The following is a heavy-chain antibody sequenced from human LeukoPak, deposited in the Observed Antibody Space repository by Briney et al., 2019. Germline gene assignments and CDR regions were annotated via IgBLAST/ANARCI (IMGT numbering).Heavy chain of an antibody. CDR1: GGSISSYY. Sequence: SETLSLTCTVSGGSISSYYWSWIRQPPGNGLEWIGYIYYSGSTNYNPSLKSRVTISVDTSRNQFSLKLSSVTAADTAVYYCARLRPMIVTAGNWYFDLWGRGTLVTVSS. D-gene: IGHD3-22*01. J-gene: IGHJ2*01. CDR2: IYYSGST. CDR3: ARLRPMIVTAGNWYFDL. V-gene: IGHV4-59*08.